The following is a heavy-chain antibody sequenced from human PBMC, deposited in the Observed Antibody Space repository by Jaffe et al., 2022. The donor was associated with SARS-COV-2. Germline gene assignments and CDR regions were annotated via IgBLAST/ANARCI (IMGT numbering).Heavy chain of an antibody. J-gene: IGHJ3*02. CDR2: INHSGST. D-gene: IGHD3-9*01. V-gene: IGHV4-34*01. Sequence: QVQLQQWGAGLLKPSETLSLTCAVYGGSFSGYYWSWIRQPPGKGLEWIGEINHSGSTNYNPSLKSRVTISVDTSKNQFSLKLSSVTAADTAVYYCARGRGGRYFDWLGYHAFDIWGQGTMVTVSS. CDR3: ARGRGGRYFDWLGYHAFDI. CDR1: GGSFSGYY.